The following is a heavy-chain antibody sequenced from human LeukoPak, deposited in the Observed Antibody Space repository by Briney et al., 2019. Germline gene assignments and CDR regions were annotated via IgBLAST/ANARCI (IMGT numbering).Heavy chain of an antibody. Sequence: PSETLSLTCTVSGVSISSYYWSWIRQPAGKGLEWIGRIYASGSTNYNPSLKSRVTMSFDTPKNQFSLTLTSVTAADTAVYYCARARDGNSLGSFNIWGQGTMVTVSS. J-gene: IGHJ3*02. V-gene: IGHV4-4*07. CDR3: ARARDGNSLGSFNI. CDR2: IYASGST. D-gene: IGHD5-24*01. CDR1: GVSISSYY.